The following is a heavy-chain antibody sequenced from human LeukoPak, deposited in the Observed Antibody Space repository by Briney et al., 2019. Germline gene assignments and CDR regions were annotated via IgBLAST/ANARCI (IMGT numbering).Heavy chain of an antibody. CDR1: GCSISSSSYY. V-gene: IGHV4-39*01. CDR2: IYYSGNT. Sequence: SETLSLTCTVSGCSISSSSYYWVWIRQPPGKGLEWIGSIYYSGNTYYNASLKSRVSISVDTSKNQFSLNLGSVTAADTAVYYCARLAYGSGSYYNVHFDYWGQGTLVTVSS. J-gene: IGHJ4*02. CDR3: ARLAYGSGSYYNVHFDY. D-gene: IGHD3-10*01.